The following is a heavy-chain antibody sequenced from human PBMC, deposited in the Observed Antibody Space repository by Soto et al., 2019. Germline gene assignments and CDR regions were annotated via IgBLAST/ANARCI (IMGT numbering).Heavy chain of an antibody. CDR3: ARDKTYSSSSGRIDY. Sequence: GASVKVSCKASGYTFTSYGISWVRQAPGQGLEWMGWISAYNGNTNYAQKLQGRVTMTTDTSTSTAYMELRSLRSDDTAVYYCARDKTYSSSSGRIDYWGQGTLVTVSS. D-gene: IGHD6-6*01. V-gene: IGHV1-18*01. CDR2: ISAYNGNT. CDR1: GYTFTSYG. J-gene: IGHJ4*02.